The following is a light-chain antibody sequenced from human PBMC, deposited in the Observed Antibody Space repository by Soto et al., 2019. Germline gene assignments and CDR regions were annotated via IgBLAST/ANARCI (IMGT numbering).Light chain of an antibody. CDR2: DAS. J-gene: IGKJ1*01. V-gene: IGKV3-20*01. CDR1: QSVSSSY. CDR3: QQYGTSPPT. Sequence: EIVLTQSPGTLSLSPGERANLSCRASQSVSSSYLAWYQQKPGQAPRLLIYDASNRATGFPDRFSGSGSGTDFTLTISRLEPEDFAVYYCQQYGTSPPTFGQGTKVDI.